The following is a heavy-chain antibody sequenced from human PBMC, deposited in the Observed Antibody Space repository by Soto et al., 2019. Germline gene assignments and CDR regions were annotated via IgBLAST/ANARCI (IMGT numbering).Heavy chain of an antibody. CDR2: ISSSSSTI. D-gene: IGHD3-22*01. Sequence: PGGSLRLSCAASGSTFSSYSMNWVRQAPGKGLEWVSYISSSSSTIYYADSVKGRFTISRDNAKNSLYLQMNSLRDEDTAVYYCARASYYYHSSGYYYNWELFDYWGQGTLVTVSS. J-gene: IGHJ4*02. V-gene: IGHV3-48*02. CDR1: GSTFSSYS. CDR3: ARASYYYHSSGYYYNWELFDY.